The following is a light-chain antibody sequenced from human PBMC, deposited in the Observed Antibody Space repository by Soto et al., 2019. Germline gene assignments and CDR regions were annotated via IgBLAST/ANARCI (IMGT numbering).Light chain of an antibody. V-gene: IGLV1-44*01. CDR2: TNN. CDR1: SSNIGSHT. Sequence: QSVLTQPPSASGTPGQRVTISCSGGSSNIGSHTVSWYQQLPGTAPKLLMYTNNQRPSGVPDRFSGSKSGTSASLAISGLQSEDEADYYCATRDDSLNGWVFGAGTKLTVL. J-gene: IGLJ3*02. CDR3: ATRDDSLNGWV.